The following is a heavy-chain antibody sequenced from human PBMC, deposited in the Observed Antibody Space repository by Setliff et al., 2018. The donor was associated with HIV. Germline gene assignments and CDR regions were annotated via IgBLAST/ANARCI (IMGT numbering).Heavy chain of an antibody. CDR3: AKGSKGWGWASSGYFPFDY. D-gene: IGHD3-22*01. CDR2: IRHDGSNK. V-gene: IGHV3-30*02. Sequence: GGSLRLSCAASGFIFSSYGMHWVRQAPGKGLEWVAFIRHDGSNKYYADSVKGRFTISRDNSKNTLYLQMNSLRPEDTAVYYCAKGSKGWGWASSGYFPFDYWGQGTLVTVSS. J-gene: IGHJ4*02. CDR1: GFIFSSYG.